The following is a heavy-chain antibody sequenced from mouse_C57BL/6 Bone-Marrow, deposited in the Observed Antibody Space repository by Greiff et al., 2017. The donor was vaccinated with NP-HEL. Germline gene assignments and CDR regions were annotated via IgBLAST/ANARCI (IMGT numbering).Heavy chain of an antibody. Sequence: VQLKQSGPGLVKPSQTVFLTCTVTGISITTGNYRWSWIRQFPGNKLEWIGYIYYSGTITYNPSLTSRTTITRDTPKNQFFLEMNSLTAEDTATYYCARGDYDGGFAYWGQGTLVTVSA. CDR2: IYYSGTI. CDR1: GISITTGNYR. V-gene: IGHV3-5*01. D-gene: IGHD2-4*01. CDR3: ARGDYDGGFAY. J-gene: IGHJ3*01.